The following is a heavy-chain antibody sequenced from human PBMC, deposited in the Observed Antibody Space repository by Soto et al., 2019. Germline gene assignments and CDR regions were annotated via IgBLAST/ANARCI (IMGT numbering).Heavy chain of an antibody. CDR2: INPASGST. Sequence: QVQLVQSGAEVKKPGASVKLSCRTSGYTFTHYYIHWVRQAPGQGLEWLAIINPASGSTNYAQDFQGRVTLTMDTSTTTVYMKLSGRRAEDTAIFYCARDLAAGDYWGQGTLVTVSS. CDR1: GYTFTHYY. J-gene: IGHJ4*02. CDR3: ARDLAAGDY. V-gene: IGHV1-46*01. D-gene: IGHD6-13*01.